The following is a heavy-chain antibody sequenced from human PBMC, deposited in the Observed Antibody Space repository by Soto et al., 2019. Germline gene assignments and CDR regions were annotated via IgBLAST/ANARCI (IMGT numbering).Heavy chain of an antibody. CDR3: ARDNGGRRTGKLLWFGELLRPYYYGMDV. J-gene: IGHJ6*02. V-gene: IGHV1-69*13. CDR1: GGTFSSYA. D-gene: IGHD3-10*01. Sequence: SVKVSCKASGGTFSSYAISWVRQAPGQGLEWMGGIIPIFGTANYAQKFQGRVTITADESTSTAYMELSSLRSEDTAVYYCARDNGGRRTGKLLWFGELLRPYYYGMDVWGQGTTVTVSS. CDR2: IIPIFGTA.